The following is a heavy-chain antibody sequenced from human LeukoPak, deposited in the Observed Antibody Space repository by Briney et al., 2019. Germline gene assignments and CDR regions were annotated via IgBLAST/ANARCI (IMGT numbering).Heavy chain of an antibody. CDR2: IYYSGST. J-gene: IGHJ4*02. V-gene: IGHV4-30-4*01. CDR3: ARADYYDSSGYYLTEDY. Sequence: SETLSLTRTVSGGSISSGDYYWSWIRQPPGKGLEWIGYIYYSGSTYYNPSLKSRVTISVDTSKNQFSLKLSSVTAADTAVYYCARADYYDSSGYYLTEDYWGQGTLVTVSS. CDR1: GGSISSGDYY. D-gene: IGHD3-22*01.